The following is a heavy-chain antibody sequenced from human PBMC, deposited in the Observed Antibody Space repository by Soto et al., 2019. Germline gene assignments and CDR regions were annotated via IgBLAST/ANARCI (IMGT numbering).Heavy chain of an antibody. D-gene: IGHD3-10*01. Sequence: SETLSLTCAVYGGSFSGYYWSWIRQPPGKGLEWIGEINHSGSTNYNPSLKSRVTISVDTSKNQFSLKLSSVTAADTAVHYCARAQPTITMVRGVIGPYYFDYWGQGTLVTVSS. J-gene: IGHJ4*02. CDR1: GGSFSGYY. CDR2: INHSGST. CDR3: ARAQPTITMVRGVIGPYYFDY. V-gene: IGHV4-34*01.